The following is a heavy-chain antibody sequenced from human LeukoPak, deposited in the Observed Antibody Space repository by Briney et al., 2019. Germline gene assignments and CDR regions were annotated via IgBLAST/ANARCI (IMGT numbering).Heavy chain of an antibody. CDR3: ALAPNSNWFDF. CDR1: GDSTSNFY. CDR2: IHYSGSS. Sequence: SSETLSLTCTVSGDSTSNFYWNWIRQSPGKGLEWIGNIHYSGSSVYNPSLKSRGTISIDTSRRQFFLKLNSVTAADTAVYFCALAPNSNWFDFWGPGTLVTVSS. V-gene: IGHV4-59*03. D-gene: IGHD2-8*01. J-gene: IGHJ5*01.